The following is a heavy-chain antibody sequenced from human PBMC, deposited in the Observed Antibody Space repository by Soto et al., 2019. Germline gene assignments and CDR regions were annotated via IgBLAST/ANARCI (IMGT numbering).Heavy chain of an antibody. D-gene: IGHD3-22*01. CDR2: ISSSSSYT. J-gene: IGHJ4*02. V-gene: IGHV3-11*06. Sequence: QVQLVESGGGLVKPGGSLRLSCAASGFTFSDYYISWIRQAPGKGLEWVSYISSSSSYTNYADSVKGRFTISRDNAKNSLYLQMHSLRAEDTAVYYCARGDETMIVPYYFDYWGQGTLVTVSS. CDR3: ARGDETMIVPYYFDY. CDR1: GFTFSDYY.